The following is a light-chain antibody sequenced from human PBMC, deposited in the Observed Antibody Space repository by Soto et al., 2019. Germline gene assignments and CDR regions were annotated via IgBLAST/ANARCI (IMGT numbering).Light chain of an antibody. CDR1: QTISIW. Sequence: DIQMTQSPSTLSASVGDRFTITCRARQTISIWLAWYQQKPGKAPKLLIYDASILESGVPSRFSGSGSGTEFTLTISSLQPDDFATYYCQQYNSYRTFDQGTKVDIK. CDR2: DAS. V-gene: IGKV1-5*01. J-gene: IGKJ1*01. CDR3: QQYNSYRT.